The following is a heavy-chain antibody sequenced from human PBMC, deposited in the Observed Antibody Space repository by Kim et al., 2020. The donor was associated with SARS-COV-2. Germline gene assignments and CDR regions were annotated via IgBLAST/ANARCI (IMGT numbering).Heavy chain of an antibody. CDR3: AKGPSAVVAATPNDY. CDR1: GFTFSSYA. CDR2: ISGSGGST. D-gene: IGHD2-15*01. J-gene: IGHJ4*02. V-gene: IGHV3-23*01. Sequence: GGSLRLSCAASGFTFSSYAMNWVRQAPGKGLEWVSAISGSGGSTYYADSVKGRFTISRDNSKNTLYLQMNSLRAEDTAVYFCAKGPSAVVAATPNDYWGQGTLVTVSS.